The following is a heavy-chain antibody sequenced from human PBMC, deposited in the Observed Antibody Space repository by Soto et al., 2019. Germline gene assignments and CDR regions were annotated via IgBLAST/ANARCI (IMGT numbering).Heavy chain of an antibody. D-gene: IGHD6-6*01. CDR3: ARSLVLARPDSYYYYGMDV. CDR1: GDSVSSNSAA. CDR2: TYYRSKWYN. Sequence: QSQTLSLTCAISGDSVSSNSAAWNWIRQSPSRGLEWLGRTYYRSKWYNDYAVSVKSRITINPDTSKNQFSLQLNSVTPEDTAVYYCARSLVLARPDSYYYYGMDVWGQGTTVTVSS. J-gene: IGHJ6*02. V-gene: IGHV6-1*01.